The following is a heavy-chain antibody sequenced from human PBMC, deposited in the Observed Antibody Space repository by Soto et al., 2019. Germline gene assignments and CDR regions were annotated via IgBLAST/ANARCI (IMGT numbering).Heavy chain of an antibody. CDR2: IHASSISNI. Sequence: GGSLRLSCVASGFTLSSYHMDWVRQAPGKGLEWISYIHASSISNIYYADSVKGRFTISRDNAKNSLYLQMDGLRAEDTAVYYCASDGTTGTANYHYAMDVLGQGTTVTVSS. CDR1: GFTLSSYH. V-gene: IGHV3-48*03. CDR3: ASDGTTGTANYHYAMDV. J-gene: IGHJ6*02. D-gene: IGHD4-17*01.